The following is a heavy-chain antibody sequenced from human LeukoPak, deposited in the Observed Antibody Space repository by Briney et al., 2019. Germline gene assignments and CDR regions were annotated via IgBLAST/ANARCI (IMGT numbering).Heavy chain of an antibody. V-gene: IGHV1-2*02. Sequence: ASVKVSCKASGYTFTGYYMHWVRQAPGQGLEWMGWINPNSGGTNYAQKFQGRVTMTRDTSTSTVYMELSSLRSEDTAVYYCARALNYYDKSWFDPWGQGTLVTVSS. CDR2: INPNSGGT. D-gene: IGHD3-22*01. CDR1: GYTFTGYY. CDR3: ARALNYYDKSWFDP. J-gene: IGHJ5*02.